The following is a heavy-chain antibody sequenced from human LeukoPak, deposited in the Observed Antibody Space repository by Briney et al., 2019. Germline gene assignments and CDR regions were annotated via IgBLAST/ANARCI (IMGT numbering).Heavy chain of an antibody. V-gene: IGHV4-39*07. Sequence: PSETLSLTCTVSGGSISSSSYYWGWIRQPPGKGLEWIGSIYYSGRTYYNPSLKSRVHISVDTSKNQFSLKLSSVTAADTAVYYCARVRSEVGYYDSSGYYWSFDYWGQGTLVTVSS. J-gene: IGHJ4*02. CDR2: IYYSGRT. CDR3: ARVRSEVGYYDSSGYYWSFDY. CDR1: GGSISSSSYY. D-gene: IGHD3-22*01.